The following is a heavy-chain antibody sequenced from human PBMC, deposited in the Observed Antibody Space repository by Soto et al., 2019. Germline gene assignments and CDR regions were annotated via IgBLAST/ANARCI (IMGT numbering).Heavy chain of an antibody. J-gene: IGHJ5*02. V-gene: IGHV1-46*03. CDR3: ARDARYCSGGTCYSPVNWFDP. CDR1: GYTFTTYY. D-gene: IGHD2-15*01. Sequence: ASVKVSCKASGYTFTTYYIHWVRQAPGQGLEWMGIINPSGGSTSYAQKFQGRVTMTRDTSTSTVYMELSSLRSEDTAVYYCARDARYCSGGTCYSPVNWFDPWGQGTLVTV. CDR2: INPSGGST.